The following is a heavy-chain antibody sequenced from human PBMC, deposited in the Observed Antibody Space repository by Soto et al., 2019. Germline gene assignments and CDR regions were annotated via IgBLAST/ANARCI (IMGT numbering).Heavy chain of an antibody. CDR3: ARGTHYYDSSGYTFDY. Sequence: TLSLTCTVSGGSISSGGYYWSWIRQHPGKGLEWIGYIYYSGSTYYNPSLKSRVTISVDTSKNQFSLKLSSVTAADTAVYYCARGTHYYDSSGYTFDYWGQGTLVTVSS. J-gene: IGHJ4*02. V-gene: IGHV4-31*03. CDR2: IYYSGST. D-gene: IGHD3-22*01. CDR1: GGSISSGGYY.